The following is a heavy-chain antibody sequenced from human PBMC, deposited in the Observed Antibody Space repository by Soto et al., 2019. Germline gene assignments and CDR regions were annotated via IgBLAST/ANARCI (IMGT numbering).Heavy chain of an antibody. J-gene: IGHJ5*02. D-gene: IGHD6-13*01. CDR1: GGSISSSSYY. V-gene: IGHV4-39*01. CDR3: ARQSIAAAAPFDP. CDR2: IYYSGST. Sequence: SETLSLTCTVSGGSISSSSYYWGWIRQPPGKGLEWIGSIYYSGSTYYNPSLKSRVTISVDTSKNQFSLKLSSVTAADTAVYYCARQSIAAAAPFDPWGQGTLVTVSS.